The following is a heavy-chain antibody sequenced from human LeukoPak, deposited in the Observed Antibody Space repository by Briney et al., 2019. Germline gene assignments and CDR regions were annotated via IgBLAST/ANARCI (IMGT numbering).Heavy chain of an antibody. CDR1: GGSITNYY. V-gene: IGHV4-59*12. D-gene: IGHD6-13*01. CDR2: SYYNWNT. J-gene: IGHJ6*03. Sequence: SETLSLTCTVSGGSITNYYWSWIRQPPGKGLEWIGFSYYNWNTNYNPSLKSRVTISVDTSKNQFSLNLSYVTAADTDVYYCARRRRPGIAAAGTSRGGYYMDVWGKGTTVTISS. CDR3: ARRRRPGIAAAGTSRGGYYMDV.